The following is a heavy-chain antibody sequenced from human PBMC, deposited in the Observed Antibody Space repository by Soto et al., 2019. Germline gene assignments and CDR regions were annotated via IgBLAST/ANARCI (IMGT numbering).Heavy chain of an antibody. Sequence: EVQLVESGGGLVKPGGSLSLSCAASGFTFSSYSMNWVRQAPGKGLEWVSSISSSSSYIYYADSGKGRFTISRDNAKNSLYLQMNSLRAEDTAVYYSAIDVSGSTRTHWFDPWGQGTLVTVSS. CDR2: ISSSSSYI. V-gene: IGHV3-21*01. CDR3: AIDVSGSTRTHWFDP. CDR1: GFTFSSYS. D-gene: IGHD1-26*01. J-gene: IGHJ5*02.